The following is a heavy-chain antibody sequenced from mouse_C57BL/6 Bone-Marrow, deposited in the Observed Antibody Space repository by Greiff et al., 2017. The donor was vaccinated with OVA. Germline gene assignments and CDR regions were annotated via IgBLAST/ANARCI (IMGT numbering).Heavy chain of an antibody. CDR3: AREGSYVRYFDV. D-gene: IGHD1-1*02. V-gene: IGHV1-81*01. J-gene: IGHJ1*03. Sequence: QVQLQQSGAELARPGASVKLSCKASGYTFTSYGISWVKQRTGQGLEWIGEIYPRSGNNYYNEKFKGKAKLTADKSSSTAYMELRSLTSEDSAVYFCAREGSYVRYFDVWGTGTTVTVSS. CDR1: GYTFTSYG. CDR2: IYPRSGNN.